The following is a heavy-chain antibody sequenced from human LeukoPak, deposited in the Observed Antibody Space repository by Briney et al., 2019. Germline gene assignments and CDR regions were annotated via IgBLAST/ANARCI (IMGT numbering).Heavy chain of an antibody. D-gene: IGHD5-18*01. J-gene: IGHJ6*03. CDR2: IKTDGSSLDGSST. V-gene: IGHV3-74*01. Sequence: GSLRLSCAASGFSFSSYWMHWVRQAPGKGLVWVSRIKTDGSSLDGSSTSYADSVKGRFTISRDNARNSLYLQMNSLRDEDTAVYYCARDRHTAMVYYYYYMDVWGTGTTVTVSS. CDR1: GFSFSSYW. CDR3: ARDRHTAMVYYYYYMDV.